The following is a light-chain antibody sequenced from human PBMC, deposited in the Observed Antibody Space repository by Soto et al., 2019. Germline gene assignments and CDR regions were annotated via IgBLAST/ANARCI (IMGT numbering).Light chain of an antibody. Sequence: DIQKTQSPSTLSASVGDRVTITCRASQSISSWLAWYQQKPGKAPKILIYKASSLESGDPSRFSGSGSGTQLTLTISSLQPDDFATYYCQQYNSFPTFGQGNKVEIK. V-gene: IGKV1-5*03. CDR3: QQYNSFPT. CDR2: KAS. J-gene: IGKJ1*01. CDR1: QSISSW.